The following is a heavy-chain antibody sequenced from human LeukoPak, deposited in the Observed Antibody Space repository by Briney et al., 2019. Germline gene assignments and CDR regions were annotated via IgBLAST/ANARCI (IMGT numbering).Heavy chain of an antibody. D-gene: IGHD3-3*01. Sequence: GGSLRLSCAASGFTFSSYWMSWVRQAPGKGLERVANIKQDGSEKYYVDSVKGRFTISRDNAKNSLYLQMNSLRAEDTAVYYCARDSYFCPMDVWGQGTTVTVSS. CDR3: ARDSYFCPMDV. J-gene: IGHJ6*02. CDR1: GFTFSSYW. V-gene: IGHV3-7*04. CDR2: IKQDGSEK.